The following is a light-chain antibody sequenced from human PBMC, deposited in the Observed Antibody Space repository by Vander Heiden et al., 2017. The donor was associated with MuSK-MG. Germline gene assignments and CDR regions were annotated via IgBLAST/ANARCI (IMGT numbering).Light chain of an antibody. Sequence: DIQMTQSPSSLSASVGDRVTITCRASQNIDNYLNWYQQRHGKAPHLLIFAASTLQSGVPSRFSASGSGTDFSFTISRLQPEDFATYYCQQSYSVRTFGQGTKVEIK. V-gene: IGKV1-39*01. CDR2: AAS. J-gene: IGKJ1*01. CDR1: QNIDNY. CDR3: QQSYSVRT.